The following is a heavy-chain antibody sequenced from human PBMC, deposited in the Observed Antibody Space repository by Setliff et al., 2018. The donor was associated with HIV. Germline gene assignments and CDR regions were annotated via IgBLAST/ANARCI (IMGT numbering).Heavy chain of an antibody. CDR3: AENRSPSIFSAPTNAFDI. Sequence: GASVKVSCKGFGGTFSTYSLSWVRQAPGQGLEWMGGIIPIFGKTNYAQKFQGRVTITADKSTTTAFMDPSGLRSEDTAVYYCAENRSPSIFSAPTNAFDIWGQGTMVTVSS. CDR1: GGTFSTYS. V-gene: IGHV1-69*06. D-gene: IGHD3-9*01. J-gene: IGHJ3*02. CDR2: IIPIFGKT.